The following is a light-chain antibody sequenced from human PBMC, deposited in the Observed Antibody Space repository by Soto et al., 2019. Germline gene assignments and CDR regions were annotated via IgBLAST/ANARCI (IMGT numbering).Light chain of an antibody. CDR1: QSVSSN. J-gene: IGKJ1*01. CDR2: DAS. CDR3: QQYNNWPRT. V-gene: IGKV3-15*01. Sequence: EIVMTQSPGTLSVSPGERATLSCRASQSVSSNLAWYQQKPGQAPRLLIYDASTRATGIPARFSGSGYGTEFTLTISSLQSEDFAVYYCQQYNNWPRTFGQGTKVDIK.